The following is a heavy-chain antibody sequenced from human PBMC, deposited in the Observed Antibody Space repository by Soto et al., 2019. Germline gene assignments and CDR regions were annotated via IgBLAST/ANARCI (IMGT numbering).Heavy chain of an antibody. CDR2: INSDGSST. J-gene: IGHJ4*02. CDR3: ATLGNSMVRGVIIDFDY. D-gene: IGHD3-10*01. CDR1: GFTFSSYW. Sequence: PGGSLRLSCAASGFTFSSYWMHWVRQAPGKGLVWVTRINSDGSSTSYADSVKGRFTISRDNAKNTLYLQMNSLRAEDTAVYYCATLGNSMVRGVIIDFDYWGQGTLVTVSS. V-gene: IGHV3-74*01.